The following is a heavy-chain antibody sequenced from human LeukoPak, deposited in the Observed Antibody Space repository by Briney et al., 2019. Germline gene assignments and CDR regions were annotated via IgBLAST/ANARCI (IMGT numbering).Heavy chain of an antibody. CDR2: IIPIFGTA. D-gene: IGHD3-10*01. CDR1: GGTFSSYA. CDR3: ARDVAAAGDY. J-gene: IGHJ4*02. Sequence: GASVKVSCKASGGTFSSYAISWVRQAPGQGLEWMGRIIPIFGTANYAQKFQGRVTITTDESTSTAYMELSSLRSEDTAVYYCARDVAAAGDYWGQGTLVTVSS. V-gene: IGHV1-69*05.